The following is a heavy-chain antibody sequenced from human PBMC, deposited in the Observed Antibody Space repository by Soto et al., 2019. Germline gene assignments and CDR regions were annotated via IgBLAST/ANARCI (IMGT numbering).Heavy chain of an antibody. CDR2: ISSNGGST. Sequence: GGSLRLSCAASGFTFSSYAMHWVRQAPGKGLEYVSAISSNGGSTYYANSVKGRFTISRDNSKNTLYLQMGSLRAEDMAVYYCARGRTVVVVAATHGAFDIWGQGTMVTVSS. CDR1: GFTFSSYA. J-gene: IGHJ3*02. D-gene: IGHD2-15*01. CDR3: ARGRTVVVVAATHGAFDI. V-gene: IGHV3-64*01.